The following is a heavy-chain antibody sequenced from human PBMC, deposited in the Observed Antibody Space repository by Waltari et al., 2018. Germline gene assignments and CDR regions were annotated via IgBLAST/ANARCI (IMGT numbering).Heavy chain of an antibody. D-gene: IGHD3-3*01. Sequence: QVQLVESGGGLVKPGGSLRLSCAASGFTFSDHYMTWIRQAPGKGWEWVSATSGSGTTIDDAESGKGRFTVSRDNSKNSLFLLMNSLGADDTALYYCARVFSIFGVISGEDVWGQGTTVTVSS. V-gene: IGHV3-11*04. J-gene: IGHJ6*02. CDR1: GFTFSDHY. CDR3: ARVFSIFGVISGEDV. CDR2: TSGSGTTI.